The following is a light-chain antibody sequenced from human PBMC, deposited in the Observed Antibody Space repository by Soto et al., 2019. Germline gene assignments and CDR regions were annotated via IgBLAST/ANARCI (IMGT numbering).Light chain of an antibody. CDR2: DAS. CDR1: QSISTY. CDR3: QQYDNLPLI. J-gene: IGKJ5*01. V-gene: IGKV1-33*01. Sequence: DIQMTQSPSFLSASIGDRVTITCRASQSISTYLNWYQQKPGKAPKLLIYDASSLETGVPSRFSGSGSGTDFTFTISSLQPEDFATYYCQQYDNLPLIFGQGTRLEI.